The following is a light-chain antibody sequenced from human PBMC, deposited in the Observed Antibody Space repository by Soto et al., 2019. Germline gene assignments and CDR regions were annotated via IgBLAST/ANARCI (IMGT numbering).Light chain of an antibody. CDR2: ENN. CDR1: TSNIGNNY. CDR3: GTWDSSLSAWV. Sequence: QAVVTQPPSVSAAPGQKVTISCSGSTSNIGNNYVSWYQQLPGTAPKLLIYENNKRPSGMPDRFSGSKSGTSATLGITGLQTGDEAEYYCGTWDSSLSAWVLGGGTKVTVL. J-gene: IGLJ3*02. V-gene: IGLV1-51*01.